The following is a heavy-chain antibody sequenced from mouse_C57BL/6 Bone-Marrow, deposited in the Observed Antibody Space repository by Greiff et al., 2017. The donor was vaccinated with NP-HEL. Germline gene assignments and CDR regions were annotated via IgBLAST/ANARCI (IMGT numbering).Heavy chain of an antibody. CDR3: ARDPLLDY. J-gene: IGHJ2*01. CDR2: ISYDGSN. D-gene: IGHD2-10*01. V-gene: IGHV3-6*01. Sequence: EVKLMESGPGLVKPSQSLSLTCSVTGYSITSGYYWYLIRQFPGNKLEWMGFISYDGSNNYNPSLKNRISITRDTSKNQFFLKLNSVTTEDTATYYCARDPLLDYWGQGTTLTVSS. CDR1: GYSITSGYY.